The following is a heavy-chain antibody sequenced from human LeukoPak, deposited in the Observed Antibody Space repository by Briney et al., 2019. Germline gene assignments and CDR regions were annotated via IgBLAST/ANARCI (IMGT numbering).Heavy chain of an antibody. J-gene: IGHJ1*01. CDR3: ATSVVGLSYDEHFQH. CDR2: FYNGGSI. Sequence: AGSLRLSCAASGFTVNTNHMHWVRQAPGKGLEWVSTFYNGGSIYYLDSVKGRFTISRDSFKNTLYLQMNSLRVEDTAFYYCATSVVGLSYDEHFQHWGQGTLVTVSS. D-gene: IGHD2-15*01. CDR1: GFTVNTNH. V-gene: IGHV3-53*01.